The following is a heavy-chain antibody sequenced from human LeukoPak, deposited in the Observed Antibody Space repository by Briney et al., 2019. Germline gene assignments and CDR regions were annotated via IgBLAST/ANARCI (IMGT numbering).Heavy chain of an antibody. D-gene: IGHD1-20*01. CDR3: ARHSLIGTTPFDY. Sequence: ASVKVSCKASGYTFISYYIHWVRQAPGRGLEWMGLINPSSGNTPYAQQFRGRVTMTRDTSTSTVYMELSSLRSEDTAVYYCARHSLIGTTPFDYWGQGTLVTVPS. V-gene: IGHV1-46*01. CDR1: GYTFISYY. CDR2: INPSSGNT. J-gene: IGHJ4*02.